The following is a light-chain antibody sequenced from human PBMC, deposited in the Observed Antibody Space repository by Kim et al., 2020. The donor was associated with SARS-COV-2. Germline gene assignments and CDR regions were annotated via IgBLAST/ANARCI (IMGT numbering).Light chain of an antibody. CDR3: NSRDNNDNLL. CDR2: GKN. CDR1: SLRSYY. V-gene: IGLV3-19*01. J-gene: IGLJ2*01. Sequence: VGLGQTVSITTKRDSLRSYYTSWFQQQPGQAPILVVYGKNNRPSGIPARFSGSSSGNTASLTITGTQAGDEADYYCNSRDNNDNLLFGGGTQLTVL.